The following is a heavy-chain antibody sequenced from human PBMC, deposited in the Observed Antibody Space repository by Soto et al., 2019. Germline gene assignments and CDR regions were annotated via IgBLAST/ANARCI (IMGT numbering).Heavy chain of an antibody. CDR3: AGGMAGLHV. V-gene: IGHV3-74*01. CDR2: INSDGSHT. J-gene: IGHJ6*02. CDR1: GLSFNIYW. Sequence: DVQLVESGGGVVQPGGSLRLSCAASGLSFNIYWMHWVRQVPGKGLVWLARINSDGSHTIYVDSVKGRFTISRDNAKNTVYLQMDSLRDEDTGVYYCAGGMAGLHVWGQGTTVTVSS.